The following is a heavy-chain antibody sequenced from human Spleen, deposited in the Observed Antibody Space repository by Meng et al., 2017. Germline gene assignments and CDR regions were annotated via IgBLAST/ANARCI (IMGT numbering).Heavy chain of an antibody. V-gene: IGHV2-5*02. CDR3: AHRLYGDYYFDY. CDR2: IYWDDDK. Sequence: VKGSCPTLVKPNHPLTSTCTFSGFSLSTSGVGVGWIRQPPGKALECLALIYWDDDKRYSPSLKSRLTITKDTSKNQVVLTMTNMDPVDTATYYCAHRLYGDYYFDYWGQGTLVTVSS. CDR1: GFSLSTSGVG. D-gene: IGHD4-17*01. J-gene: IGHJ4*02.